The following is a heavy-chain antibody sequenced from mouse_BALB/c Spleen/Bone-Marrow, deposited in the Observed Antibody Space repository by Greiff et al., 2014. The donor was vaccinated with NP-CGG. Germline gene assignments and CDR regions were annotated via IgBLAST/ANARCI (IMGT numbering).Heavy chain of an antibody. D-gene: IGHD1-2*01. CDR2: INPDSSTM. Sequence: DVHLVESGGGLVQPGGSLKLSCAASGFDFSRYWMSWVRQAPGKGLEWIGEINPDSSTMNYTPSLKDKSIISRDNAKNTLYLQMSKVRSEDTALYYCGRQGYYGYFAYGGQGTLVPVSA. V-gene: IGHV4-1*02. CDR3: GRQGYYGYFAY. CDR1: GFDFSRYW. J-gene: IGHJ3*01.